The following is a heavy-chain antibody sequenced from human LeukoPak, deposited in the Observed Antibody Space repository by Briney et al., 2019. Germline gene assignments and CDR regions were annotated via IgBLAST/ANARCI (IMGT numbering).Heavy chain of an antibody. CDR1: GFSFSRYA. CDR3: ARGVAAAGTDY. D-gene: IGHD6-13*01. J-gene: IGHJ4*02. V-gene: IGHV3-23*01. Sequence: GGSLRLSCAASGFSFSRYAMSWVRQAPGKGLEWVSVISGSGGSTYYADSVKGRFTVSRDNAKNSLYLQMNSLRDEDTALYYCARGVAAAGTDYWGQGTLVTVSS. CDR2: ISGSGGST.